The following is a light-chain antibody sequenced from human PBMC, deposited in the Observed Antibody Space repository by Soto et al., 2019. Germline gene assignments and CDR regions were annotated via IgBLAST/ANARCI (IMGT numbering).Light chain of an antibody. CDR1: QSVSSSY. J-gene: IGKJ4*01. Sequence: EIVLTQSPGTLSLSPGERATLSCRASQSVSSSYLAWYQQKPGQAPRLLIYGASSRATGIPDRFSGSGSGTDFTFTISSLQPEDIATYYCQQYDNLPLTFGGGTKVDI. V-gene: IGKV3-20*01. CDR3: QQYDNLPLT. CDR2: GAS.